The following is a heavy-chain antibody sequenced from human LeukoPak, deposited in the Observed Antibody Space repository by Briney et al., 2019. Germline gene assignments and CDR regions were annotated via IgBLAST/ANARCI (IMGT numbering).Heavy chain of an antibody. Sequence: ASVKVSCKASGYTFTSYYIHWVRQAPGQGFEWMGIINPSGGSTSYAQKFQGRVTMTRNTSISTAYMELSSLRSEDTAVYYCARHTTRGAFDIWGQGTMVTVSS. D-gene: IGHD1-1*01. CDR3: ARHTTRGAFDI. CDR2: INPSGGST. CDR1: GYTFTSYY. V-gene: IGHV1-46*01. J-gene: IGHJ3*02.